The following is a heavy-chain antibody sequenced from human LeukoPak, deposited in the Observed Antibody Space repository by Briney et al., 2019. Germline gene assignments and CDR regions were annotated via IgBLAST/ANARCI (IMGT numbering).Heavy chain of an antibody. CDR1: GGSISSGGYY. V-gene: IGHV4-31*03. CDR3: ARDFYDSSGYYYKY. CDR2: IYYSGST. Sequence: SETLSLTCTVSGGSISSGGYYWSWIRQHPRKGLEWIGYIYYSGSTYYNPSLKSRVTISVDTSKNQFSLKLSSVTAADTAVYYCARDFYDSSGYYYKYWGQGTLVTVSS. J-gene: IGHJ4*02. D-gene: IGHD3-22*01.